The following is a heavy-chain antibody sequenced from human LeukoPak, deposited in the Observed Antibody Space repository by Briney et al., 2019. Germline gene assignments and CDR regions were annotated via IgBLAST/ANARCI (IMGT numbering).Heavy chain of an antibody. D-gene: IGHD2-15*01. J-gene: IGHJ4*02. V-gene: IGHV3-23*01. CDR2: ISGSGGST. CDR1: GFTFGSYT. CDR3: AKPRRAATLDY. Sequence: GGSLRLSCAASGFTFGSYTVTWVRQAPGKGLGWVSSISGSGGSTYYADSVKGRFTISRDNSKNTLYLRMNSLRVEDTAVYYCAKPRRAATLDYWGQGTLVTVSS.